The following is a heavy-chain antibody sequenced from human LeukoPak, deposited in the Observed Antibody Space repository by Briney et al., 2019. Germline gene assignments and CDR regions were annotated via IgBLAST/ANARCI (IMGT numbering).Heavy chain of an antibody. CDR1: GYSISSGTYY. J-gene: IGHJ4*02. CDR3: ARYYYDSSGYYPFDY. CDR2: ISTSGST. D-gene: IGHD3-22*01. Sequence: ASETLSLTCTVSGYSISSGTYYWTWIRQPAGKGLEWIGRISTSGSTNYNPSLKSRVTISLDTSKNQFSLKLSSVTAADTAVYYCARYYYDSSGYYPFDYWGQGTLVTVSS. V-gene: IGHV4-61*02.